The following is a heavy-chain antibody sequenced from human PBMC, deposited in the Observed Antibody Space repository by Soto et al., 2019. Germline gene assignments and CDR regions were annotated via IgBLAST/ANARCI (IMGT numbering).Heavy chain of an antibody. J-gene: IGHJ3*02. Sequence: SETLSLTCTVSGGSISSSSYYWGWIRQPPGKGLEWIGSIYYSGSTYYNPSLKSRVTISVDTSKNQFSLKLSSVTAADTAVYYCARHLDMTTVTTEREDAFDIWGQGTMVTGSS. CDR3: ARHLDMTTVTTEREDAFDI. CDR1: GGSISSSSYY. CDR2: IYYSGST. D-gene: IGHD4-17*01. V-gene: IGHV4-39*01.